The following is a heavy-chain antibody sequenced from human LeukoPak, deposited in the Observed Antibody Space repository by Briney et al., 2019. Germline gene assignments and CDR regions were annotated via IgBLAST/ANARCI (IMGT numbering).Heavy chain of an antibody. CDR3: ARDGDIVLMVYARREYGMDV. CDR1: GVTFSDYY. J-gene: IGHJ6*02. Sequence: PGGSLRLSCAASGVTFSDYYMSWIRQAPGKGLEWDSYISSSGSTIYYADSVKGRFTISRDNAKNSLYLQMNSLRAEDTAVYYCARDGDIVLMVYARREYGMDVWGQGTTVTVSS. V-gene: IGHV3-11*01. CDR2: ISSSGSTI. D-gene: IGHD2-8*01.